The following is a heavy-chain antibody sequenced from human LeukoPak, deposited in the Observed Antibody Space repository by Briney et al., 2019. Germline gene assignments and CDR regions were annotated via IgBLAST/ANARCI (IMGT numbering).Heavy chain of an antibody. J-gene: IGHJ4*02. CDR3: ARGAGKTYFDY. CDR1: GYTFTSYY. CDR2: INPSGGST. D-gene: IGHD1/OR15-1a*01. Sequence: GASVKVSRKASGYTFTSYYMHWVRQAPGQGLEWMGIINPSGGSTSYAQKFQGRVTMTRDMSTSTVYMELSSLRSEDTAVYYCARGAGKTYFDYWGQGTLVTVSS. V-gene: IGHV1-46*01.